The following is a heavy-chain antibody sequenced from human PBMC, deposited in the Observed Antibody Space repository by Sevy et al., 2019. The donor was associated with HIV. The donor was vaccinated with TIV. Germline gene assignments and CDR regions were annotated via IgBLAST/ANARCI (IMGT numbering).Heavy chain of an antibody. CDR2: IHYSGST. CDR1: GGSFSTSYY. CDR3: ANMGRGYHFYFEL. J-gene: IGHJ4*02. Sequence: SETLSLTCTVSGGSFSTSYYWGWVRQPPGKGPEWIGGIHYSGSTYYNPSLKSRVSISVDTSKNSFSLKLSSVTAADTAVYYCANMGRGYHFYFELWGQGTLVTVSS. D-gene: IGHD3-3*02. V-gene: IGHV4-39*02.